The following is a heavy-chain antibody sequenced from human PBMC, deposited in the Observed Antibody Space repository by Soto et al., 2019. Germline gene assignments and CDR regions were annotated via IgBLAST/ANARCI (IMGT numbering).Heavy chain of an antibody. J-gene: IGHJ5*02. CDR2: FVPVFGSA. V-gene: IGHV1-69*01. D-gene: IGHD3-9*01. CDR1: GAAFNTIT. CDR3: VREDDTTGSYSWFDP. Sequence: QVQLVQSGAEVKKPGSSVRVSCKASGAAFNTITINWVRQAPGQGLEWMGGFVPVFGSATYAQKFQGRVAITADASTSTFYMELSRLNSEDTARYYCVREDDTTGSYSWFDPWGQGTLVTVSS.